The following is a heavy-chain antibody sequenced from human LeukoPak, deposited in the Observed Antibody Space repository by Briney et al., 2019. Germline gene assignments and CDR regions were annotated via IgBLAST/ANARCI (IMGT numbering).Heavy chain of an antibody. V-gene: IGHV3-23*01. Sequence: GGSLRLSCAASGFTFRDCVMTWVRQPPPKGLEWVSTVNVGERTDCADSVTRRFTISIDKSNNTLYLQLNSLRVDDADVYDCARDVPSMAAPFDHWGQGALVTVSS. CDR2: VNVGERT. CDR3: ARDVPSMAAPFDH. J-gene: IGHJ4*02. D-gene: IGHD5-24*01. CDR1: GFTFRDCV.